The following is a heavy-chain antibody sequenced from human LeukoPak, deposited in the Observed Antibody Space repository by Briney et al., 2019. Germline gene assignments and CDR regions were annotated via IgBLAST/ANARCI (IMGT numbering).Heavy chain of an antibody. D-gene: IGHD3-22*01. CDR3: ARGGETYYYDSSGYPAPFDY. Sequence: PSETLSLTCAVYGGSFSGYYWSWIRQPPGKGLEWIGSIYYSGSTYYNPSLKSRVTISVDTSKNQFSLKLSSVTAADTAVYYCARGGETYYYDSSGYPAPFDYWGQGTLVTVSS. CDR1: GGSFSGYY. V-gene: IGHV4-34*01. J-gene: IGHJ4*02. CDR2: IYYSGST.